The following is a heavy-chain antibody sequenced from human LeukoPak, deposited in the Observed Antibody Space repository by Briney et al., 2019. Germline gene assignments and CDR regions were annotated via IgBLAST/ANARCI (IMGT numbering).Heavy chain of an antibody. D-gene: IGHD3-10*02. J-gene: IGHJ4*02. CDR2: IYYSGST. CDR3: ARMFGGFDY. V-gene: IGHV4-39*07. CDR1: GGSISSSSYY. Sequence: SETLSLTCTVSGGSISSSSYYWGWIRRPPGKGLEWIGSIYYSGSTYYNPSLKSRVTILGDTSKNQFSLKLSSVTAADTAVYFCARMFGGFDYWGQGTLVTVSS.